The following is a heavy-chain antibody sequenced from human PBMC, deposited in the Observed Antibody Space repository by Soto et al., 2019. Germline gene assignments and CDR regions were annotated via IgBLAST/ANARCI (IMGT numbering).Heavy chain of an antibody. V-gene: IGHV4-30-4*01. CDR3: ARGQYYGAFEI. J-gene: IGHJ3*02. CDR2: IYYSGST. CDR1: GGSISRGDYY. Sequence: SETLSLTCTVSGGSISRGDYYWSWIRQPPGKGLEWIGYIYYSGSTYYNPSLKSRVTISVDTSKNQFSLKLSSVTAADTAVYYCARGQYYGAFEIWGQGTMVSVSS. D-gene: IGHD3-10*01.